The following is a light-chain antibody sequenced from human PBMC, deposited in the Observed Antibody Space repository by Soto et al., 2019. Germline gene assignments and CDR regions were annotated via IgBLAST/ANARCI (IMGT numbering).Light chain of an antibody. V-gene: IGKV1-39*01. CDR1: QSVSGY. Sequence: DIQMTQSPPSLSTSVGDRVTITCRTSQSVSGYLNWYQQEPGKAPKLLIYAASSLQSGVPSRFSGSGPGTDFSLTISSLQPEDFATYYCQQTYTSPRTFGQGTKVDIK. CDR2: AAS. J-gene: IGKJ1*01. CDR3: QQTYTSPRT.